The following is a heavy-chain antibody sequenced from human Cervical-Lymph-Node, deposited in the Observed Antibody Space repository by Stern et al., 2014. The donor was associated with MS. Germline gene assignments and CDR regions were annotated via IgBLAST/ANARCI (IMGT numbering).Heavy chain of an antibody. V-gene: IGHV5-51*01. CDR1: GYSFTSYW. CDR2: IYPGDSDT. J-gene: IGHJ6*02. D-gene: IGHD1-26*01. CDR3: ARTGRGSYRDYYYYGMDV. Sequence: VQLVQSGAEVKKPGESLKISCKGSGYSFTSYWIGWVRQMPGKGLEWMGIIYPGDSDTRYSPSFQGQVTISPDKSISTAYLQWSSLKASDTAMYYCARTGRGSYRDYYYYGMDVWGQGTTVTVSS.